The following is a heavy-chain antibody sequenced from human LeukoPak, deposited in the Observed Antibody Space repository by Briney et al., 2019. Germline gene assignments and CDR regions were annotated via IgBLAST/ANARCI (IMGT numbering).Heavy chain of an antibody. CDR2: INHSGST. D-gene: IGHD2-15*01. Sequence: PSETLSLTCAVYGGSFSGYYWSWIRQPPGKGLEWIGEINHSGSTNCNPSLKSRVTISVDTSKNQFSLKLSSVTAADTAVYYCARRYCSGGSCYSDSAYGWFDPWGQGTLVTVSS. CDR3: ARRYCSGGSCYSDSAYGWFDP. V-gene: IGHV4-34*01. CDR1: GGSFSGYY. J-gene: IGHJ5*02.